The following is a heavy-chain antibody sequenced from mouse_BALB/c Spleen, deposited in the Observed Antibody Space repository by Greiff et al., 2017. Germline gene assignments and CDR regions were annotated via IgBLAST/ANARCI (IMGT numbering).Heavy chain of an antibody. D-gene: IGHD2-2*01. Sequence: VQLQQSGAELMKPGASVKISCKATGYTFSSYWIEWVKQRPGHGLEWIGEILPGSGSTNYNEKFKGKATFTADTSSNTAYMQLSSLTSEDSAVYYCTRRGLRRNYWYFDVWGAGTTVTVSS. CDR3: TRRGLRRNYWYFDV. CDR2: ILPGSGST. J-gene: IGHJ1*01. CDR1: GYTFSSYW. V-gene: IGHV1-9*01.